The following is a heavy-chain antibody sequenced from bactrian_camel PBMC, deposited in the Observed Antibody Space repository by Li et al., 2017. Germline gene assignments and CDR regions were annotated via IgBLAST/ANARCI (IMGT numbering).Heavy chain of an antibody. D-gene: IGHD6*01. J-gene: IGHJ4*01. CDR2: ITTGGSST. CDR1: ESTYRSIC. V-gene: IGHV3S53*01. Sequence: HVQLVESGGGSVQAGGSLTLSCSASESTYRSICMAWFRQTPGQKREAVADITTGGSSTMYHDSVKGRFTISRESGKNTVHLQMNSLKPDDTAMYYCAAGFVYGDVWFREDDYNHWGQGTQVTVS. CDR3: AAGFVYGDVWFREDDYNH.